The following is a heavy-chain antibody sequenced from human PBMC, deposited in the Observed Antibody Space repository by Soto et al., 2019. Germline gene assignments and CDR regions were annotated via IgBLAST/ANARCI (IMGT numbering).Heavy chain of an antibody. CDR1: GITFTTYA. Sequence: EVQLLQSGGCLVQPGGSLKLSCAASGITFTTYAMSWVRQAPGKGLEWVSTVAANVSNRHYADFVKGRFTISRDNSKNTLSLQMNSLRVEDTAIYYCAGDYLRLNSLNGNFYSFGMDVWGQGTAVTVSS. J-gene: IGHJ6*02. CDR3: AGDYLRLNSLNGNFYSFGMDV. V-gene: IGHV3-23*01. CDR2: VAANVSNR. D-gene: IGHD4-17*01.